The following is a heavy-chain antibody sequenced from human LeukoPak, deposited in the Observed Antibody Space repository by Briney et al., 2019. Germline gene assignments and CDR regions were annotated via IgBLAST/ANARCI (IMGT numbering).Heavy chain of an antibody. D-gene: IGHD4-23*01. J-gene: IGHJ4*02. CDR3: ARQRGGSPLDY. CDR2: IHYSGTIYYSGST. Sequence: PSETQALTCTVSGASISSRDYYWGWLRQSPGNGLEWIGSIHYSGTIYYSGSTYYTPSLKSRVTISVDTSEIQFSLQLSSVTAADTAVYYCARQRGGSPLDYWGEGSLVTVSS. V-gene: IGHV4-61*05. CDR1: GASISSRDYY.